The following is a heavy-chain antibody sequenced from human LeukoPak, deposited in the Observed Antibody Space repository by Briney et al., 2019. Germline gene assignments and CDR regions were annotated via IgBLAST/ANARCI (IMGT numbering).Heavy chain of an antibody. J-gene: IGHJ6*03. CDR1: GFTFSDYY. CDR2: ISSSGSTI. D-gene: IGHD2-2*01. V-gene: IGHV3-11*04. Sequence: GGSLRLSCAASGFTFSDYYMSWIRQAPGKGLEWVSYISSSGSTIYYADSVKGRFTISRDNAKNSLYLQMNSLRAEDTAVYYCARSYCCRTSFKKGSYYYYMDVWGKGATVTVSS. CDR3: ARSYCCRTSFKKGSYYYYMDV.